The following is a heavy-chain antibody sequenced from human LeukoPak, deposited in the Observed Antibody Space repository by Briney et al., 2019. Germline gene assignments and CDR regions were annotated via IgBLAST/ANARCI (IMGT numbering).Heavy chain of an antibody. Sequence: GGPLRLSCAASGFTFSSYGMHWVRQAPGKGVEWVAFIRYDGSKKKYVDSLKGRFTISRDNSKNTLYLQMNSLRAEDTAVYYCAKDGSGSYYDYYYYYMDVWGKGTTVTVSS. J-gene: IGHJ6*03. V-gene: IGHV3-30*02. CDR1: GFTFSSYG. D-gene: IGHD1-26*01. CDR3: AKDGSGSYYDYYYYYMDV. CDR2: IRYDGSKK.